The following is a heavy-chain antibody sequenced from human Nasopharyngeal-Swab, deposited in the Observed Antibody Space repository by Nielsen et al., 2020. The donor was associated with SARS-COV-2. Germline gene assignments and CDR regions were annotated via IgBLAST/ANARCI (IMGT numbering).Heavy chain of an antibody. CDR1: GYSISSGYY. CDR2: IYHSGST. J-gene: IGHJ4*01. Sequence: SETLSLTCAVSGYSISSGYYWGWIRQPPGKGLEWIGSIYHSGSTYYNPSLKSRVTISVDTSKNQFSLKLSSVTAADTALYYCARHGVPGVVVVAATDYWGHGTLVTVSS. CDR3: ARHGVPGVVVVAATDY. V-gene: IGHV4-38-2*01. D-gene: IGHD2-21*01.